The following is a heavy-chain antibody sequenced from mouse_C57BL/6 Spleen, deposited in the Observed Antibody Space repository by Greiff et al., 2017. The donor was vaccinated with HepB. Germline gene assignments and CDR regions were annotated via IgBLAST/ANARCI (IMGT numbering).Heavy chain of an antibody. CDR3: AIYSNYPYYYAMDY. D-gene: IGHD2-5*01. CDR2: FHPYNDDT. CDR1: GYTFTTYP. V-gene: IGHV1-47*01. J-gene: IGHJ4*01. Sequence: QVQLKQSGAELVKPGASVKMSCKASGYTFTTYPIEWMKQNHGKSLEWIGNFHPYNDDTKYNEKFKGKATLTVEKSSSTVYLELSRLTSDDSAVYYCAIYSNYPYYYAMDYWGQGTSVTVSS.